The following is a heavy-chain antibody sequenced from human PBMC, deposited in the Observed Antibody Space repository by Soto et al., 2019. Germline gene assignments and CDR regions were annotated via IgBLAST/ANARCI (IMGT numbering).Heavy chain of an antibody. CDR1: GYTLSELS. D-gene: IGHD1-1*01. CDR2: FDPEEGET. J-gene: IGHJ6*01. V-gene: IGHV1-24*01. Sequence: ASVKVSCKVSGYTLSELSMHWVRQDPGKGLEWMGGFDPEEGETIYAQKSQDRVTMTDGTSTDTAYMELSSLTYEDTAVYYCATIPSRKEVRQRYYYGMEVWGQG. CDR3: ATIPSRKEVRQRYYYGMEV.